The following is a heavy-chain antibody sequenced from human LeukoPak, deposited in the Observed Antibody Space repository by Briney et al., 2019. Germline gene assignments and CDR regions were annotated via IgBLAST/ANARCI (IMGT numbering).Heavy chain of an antibody. J-gene: IGHJ1*01. CDR3: ARGKRYSSSSQQYFQH. CDR1: GYTFTSYY. CDR2: INPSGGST. Sequence: ASVKVSCKASGYTFTSYYMHWVRQAPGQGLEWMGIINPSGGSTSYAQKFQGRVTMTRDTSISTAYMELSRLRSDDTAVYYCARGKRYSSSSQQYFQHWGQGTLVTVSS. D-gene: IGHD6-6*01. V-gene: IGHV1-46*01.